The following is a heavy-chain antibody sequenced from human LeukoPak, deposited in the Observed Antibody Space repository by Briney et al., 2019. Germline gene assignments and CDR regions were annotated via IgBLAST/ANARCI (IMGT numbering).Heavy chain of an antibody. D-gene: IGHD6-19*01. CDR1: GYTFTSYY. CDR3: ARLYSSGWPLECMDV. Sequence: ASVKVSYKASGYTFTSYYMHWVRQAPGQGLEYMGYISAYNGNTNYAQNLQGRVTMTTDTSTTTVYMELRSLRSDDTAVYYCARLYSSGWPLECMDVWGQGTTVTVSS. J-gene: IGHJ6*02. CDR2: ISAYNGNT. V-gene: IGHV1-18*04.